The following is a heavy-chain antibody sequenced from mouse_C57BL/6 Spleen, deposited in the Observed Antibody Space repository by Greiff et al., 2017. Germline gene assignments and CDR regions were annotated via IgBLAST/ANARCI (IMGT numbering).Heavy chain of an antibody. V-gene: IGHV6-6*01. Sequence: DVQLQESGGGLVQPGGSMKLSCAASGFTFSDAWMDWVRQSPEKGLEWVAEIRNKANNHATYYAESVKGRFTISRDDSKSSVYLQMNSLRAEDTGIYYCTRGSIYYGYDDWYFDVWGTGTTVTVAS. CDR3: TRGSIYYGYDDWYFDV. J-gene: IGHJ1*03. CDR1: GFTFSDAW. D-gene: IGHD2-2*01. CDR2: IRNKANNHAT.